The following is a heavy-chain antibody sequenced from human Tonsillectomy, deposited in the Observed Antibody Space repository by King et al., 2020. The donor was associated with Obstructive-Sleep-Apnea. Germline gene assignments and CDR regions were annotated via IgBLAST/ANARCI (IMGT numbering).Heavy chain of an antibody. Sequence: QLVQSGAEVKESGESLKISCKGSGYSFATYWIGWVRQMPGKGLEWMGIIYPGDSDTRYSPSFQGQVTISADKSFGTAYLQWSSLQASDTAMYYSAGGYDRNYLDYGGQGTLVTVSS. V-gene: IGHV5-51*01. CDR2: IYPGDSDT. D-gene: IGHD5-12*01. J-gene: IGHJ4*02. CDR1: GYSFATYW. CDR3: AGGYDRNYLDY.